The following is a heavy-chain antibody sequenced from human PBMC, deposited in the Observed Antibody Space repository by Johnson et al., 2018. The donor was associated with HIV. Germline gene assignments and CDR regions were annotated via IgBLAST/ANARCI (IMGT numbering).Heavy chain of an antibody. Sequence: QVQLVESGGGVVQPERSLRLSCAASGFTFSSYAMHWVRQAPGKGLEWVAHISYDGSTKYYADSVKRRFTIHRDNSKHTLYLQMNSLRAEDTAVYYCASVYYNILTGYYYDALDMWGQGTMVTVSS. CDR2: ISYDGSTK. V-gene: IGHV3-30-3*01. D-gene: IGHD3-9*01. CDR3: ASVYYNILTGYYYDALDM. J-gene: IGHJ3*02. CDR1: GFTFSSYA.